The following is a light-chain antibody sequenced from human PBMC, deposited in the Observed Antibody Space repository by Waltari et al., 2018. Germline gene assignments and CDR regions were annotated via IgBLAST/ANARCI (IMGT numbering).Light chain of an antibody. CDR3: SSYAGSNIV. V-gene: IGLV2-8*01. CDR1: GSDVGGYNY. CDR2: EVT. Sequence: QSALTQPPSASGSPGQSVTISCTGTGSDVGGYNYVSWYQQHPGKAPKLLVYEVTKRPPGVPDRFSGSRSGNTASLTVSGLQAEDDADYFCSSYAGSNIVFGPGTRFTVL. J-gene: IGLJ1*01.